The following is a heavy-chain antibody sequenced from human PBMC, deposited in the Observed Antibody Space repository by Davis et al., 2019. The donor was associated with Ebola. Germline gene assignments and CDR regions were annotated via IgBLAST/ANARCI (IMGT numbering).Heavy chain of an antibody. CDR2: ISAYNGNT. V-gene: IGHV1-18*01. CDR3: ARLSGYSYGFRVMGHFDY. CDR1: GYTFTSYG. D-gene: IGHD5-18*01. Sequence: ASVKVSCKASGYTFTSYGISWLRKAPGQGLEWMGWISAYNGNTNYAQKLQGRVTMTTDTSTSTAYMELRSLRSDDTAVYYCARLSGYSYGFRVMGHFDYWGQGTLVTVSS. J-gene: IGHJ4*02.